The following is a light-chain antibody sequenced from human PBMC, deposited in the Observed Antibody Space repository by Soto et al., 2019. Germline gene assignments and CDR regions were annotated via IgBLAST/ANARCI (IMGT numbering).Light chain of an antibody. CDR1: SSDVGGYNY. CDR3: SSYTTSNTRQIV. V-gene: IGLV2-14*03. J-gene: IGLJ1*01. Sequence: QSALTQPASVSGSPGQSINISFTGTSSDVGGYNYVSWYQHHPGKAPKLIIYDVTNPPSGVSNPFSGSKSGNTASLTISGLQPEDEADYYCSSYTTSNTRQIVFGTGTKLTVL. CDR2: DVT.